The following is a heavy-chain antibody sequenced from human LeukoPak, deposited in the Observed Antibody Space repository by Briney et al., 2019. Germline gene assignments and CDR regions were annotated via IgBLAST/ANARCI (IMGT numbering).Heavy chain of an antibody. CDR3: ARDPGTTGPTFDY. Sequence: SQTLSLTCTVSGGSISSGTYYWSWIRQPAGKGLEWIGRIYTSGSRSTNYNPSLKSRVTISVDTSKNQFSLKLSSVTAADTAVYYCARDPGTTGPTFDYWGQGTLVTVSS. CDR1: GGSISSGTYY. V-gene: IGHV4-61*02. J-gene: IGHJ4*02. CDR2: IYTSGSRST. D-gene: IGHD4-11*01.